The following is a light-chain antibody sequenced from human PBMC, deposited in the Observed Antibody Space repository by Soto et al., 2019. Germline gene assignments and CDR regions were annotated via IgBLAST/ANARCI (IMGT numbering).Light chain of an antibody. CDR1: QNISPY. J-gene: IGKJ1*01. Sequence: DIQMTQSPSSLSASVGDRVTITCRSSQNISPYLNWYQHKPGKAPNLLIYGASILQSGVPSRFSGSGSGTDFTLTISSLQPEDFATYYCQQSYSTPKTFGQGTKVEIK. CDR3: QQSYSTPKT. V-gene: IGKV1-39*01. CDR2: GAS.